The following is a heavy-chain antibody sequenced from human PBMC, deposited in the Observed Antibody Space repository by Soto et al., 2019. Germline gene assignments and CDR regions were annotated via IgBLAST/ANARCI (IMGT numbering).Heavy chain of an antibody. D-gene: IGHD4-17*01. CDR2: IYYSGST. V-gene: IGHV4-31*03. Sequence: QVQLQESGPGLVKPSQTLSLTCTVSGGSISSGGYYWSWIRQLPGKGLEWIGYIYYSGSTHYNPSPXSXITMSVDTSKNQFSLKLSSVTAADTAVYYCARKSTVTTCFDYWGQGTLVTVSS. CDR1: GGSISSGGYY. J-gene: IGHJ4*02. CDR3: ARKSTVTTCFDY.